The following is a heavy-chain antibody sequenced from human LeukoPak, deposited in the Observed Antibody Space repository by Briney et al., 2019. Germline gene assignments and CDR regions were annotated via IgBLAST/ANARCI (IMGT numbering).Heavy chain of an antibody. Sequence: PGGSLRLSCTASGFTFGDYAMTWVRQAPGKGLEWVGFIRSNLYGGTPEYAASVKGRFTISRDDSNSIAYLEMDSLKTDDTAVYYCTRDQTPYYWGQGTVVTVSS. CDR2: IRSNLYGGTP. J-gene: IGHJ4*02. CDR3: TRDQTPYY. V-gene: IGHV3-49*04. CDR1: GFTFGDYA.